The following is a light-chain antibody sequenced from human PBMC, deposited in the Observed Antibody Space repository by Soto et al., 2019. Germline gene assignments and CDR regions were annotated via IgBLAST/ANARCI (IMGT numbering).Light chain of an antibody. Sequence: QPALTQPPSASGYPGQSVTISCTGTSSDVGGYNYVSWYQQHPGKAPKLMIYEVSKRPSGAPDRFSGSKSGNTASLTVSGLQAEDEADYYCSSYAGSNNLGVFGTGTKVTVL. CDR1: SSDVGGYNY. CDR3: SSYAGSNNLGV. V-gene: IGLV2-8*01. CDR2: EVS. J-gene: IGLJ1*01.